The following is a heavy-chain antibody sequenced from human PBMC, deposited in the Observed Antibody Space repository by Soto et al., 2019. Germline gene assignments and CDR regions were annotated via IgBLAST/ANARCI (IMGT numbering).Heavy chain of an antibody. D-gene: IGHD6-13*01. CDR2: IYYSGST. J-gene: IGHJ4*02. CDR3: ARDIIVAGGLGY. V-gene: IGHV4-31*03. Sequence: TVSDGSLRSGTSYWSWLRRHPGKGPGWVGYIYYSGSTYYNPSLKSRVTISVDTSKNQFSLKLTSVTAADTALYCCARDIIVAGGLGYWGPGTLVTVSS. CDR1: DGSLRSGTSY.